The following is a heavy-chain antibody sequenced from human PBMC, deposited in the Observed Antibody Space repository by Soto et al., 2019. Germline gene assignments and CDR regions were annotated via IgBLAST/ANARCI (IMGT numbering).Heavy chain of an antibody. CDR1: VFSASATY. J-gene: IGHJ4*02. Sequence: GGSLRLSCAASVFSASATYMSGVRQAPGKGLEWVSVIYSGGSASYADSLKGRFTISRDNSKNTVYLQMNNMRADDTGVYYCARGEEWGWRHYFDLWGQGTPVTVSS. CDR2: IYSGGSA. D-gene: IGHD3-3*01. CDR3: ARGEEWGWRHYFDL. V-gene: IGHV3-53*01.